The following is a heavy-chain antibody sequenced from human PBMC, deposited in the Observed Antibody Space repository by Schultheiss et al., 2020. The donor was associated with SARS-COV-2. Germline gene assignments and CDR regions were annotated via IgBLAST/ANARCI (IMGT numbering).Heavy chain of an antibody. CDR2: IYYSGGST. CDR3: ARDGGGYYVLFDY. Sequence: SETLSLTCTVSGGSISGYYWSWIRQPPGKGLEYIGHIYYSGGSTNYNPSLKSRVTISVDTSKNQFSLKLSSVTAADTAVYYCARDGGGYYVLFDYWGQGTLVTVSS. D-gene: IGHD3-22*01. CDR1: GGSISGYY. V-gene: IGHV4-59*01. J-gene: IGHJ4*02.